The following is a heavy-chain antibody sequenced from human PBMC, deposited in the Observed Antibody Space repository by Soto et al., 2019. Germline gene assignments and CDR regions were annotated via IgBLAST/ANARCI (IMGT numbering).Heavy chain of an antibody. V-gene: IGHV1-69*01. CDR3: ARLASYWFDP. D-gene: IGHD2-15*01. CDR2: IIPIFGTA. J-gene: IGHJ5*02. CDR1: GGTFSRHA. Sequence: QVQLVQSGAEVRKPGSSVKVSCKASGGTFSRHAISWVRQAPGQGLEWMGGIIPIFGTANHAQKFQGRVTITADESTSTAYMELSSLRSEDTAVYYCARLASYWFDPWGQGTLVTVSS.